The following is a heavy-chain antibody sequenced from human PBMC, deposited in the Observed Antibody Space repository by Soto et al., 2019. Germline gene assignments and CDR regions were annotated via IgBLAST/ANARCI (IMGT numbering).Heavy chain of an antibody. CDR3: ARGGRAAANWFDP. V-gene: IGHV4-30-2*01. D-gene: IGHD6-25*01. Sequence: QLQLQESGSGLVKASQTLSLTCAVSGGSISSGGSSWSWIRQPPGKGLEWIGYIYESGSTYYNPSLKSRVTISLDRSTNQVSLKLRSVTAADTAVYFCARGGRAAANWFDPWGQGTLVTVSS. CDR1: GGSISSGGSS. CDR2: IYESGST. J-gene: IGHJ5*02.